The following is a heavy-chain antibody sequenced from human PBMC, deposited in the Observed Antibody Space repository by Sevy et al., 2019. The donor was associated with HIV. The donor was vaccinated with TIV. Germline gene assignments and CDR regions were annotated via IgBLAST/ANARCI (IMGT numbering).Heavy chain of an antibody. D-gene: IGHD1-1*01. CDR2: ISLDGGNQ. Sequence: GGSLRLSCAASGFTFNAFSMHWVRQAPGKGLEWVATISLDGGNQHYADSVRGRFTISRDNSQNALFLQMNSLRPDDTALYHCALERLSSNVAEYFQNWGQGALVTVSS. CDR3: ALERLSSNVAEYFQN. V-gene: IGHV3-30-3*01. CDR1: GFTFNAFS. J-gene: IGHJ1*01.